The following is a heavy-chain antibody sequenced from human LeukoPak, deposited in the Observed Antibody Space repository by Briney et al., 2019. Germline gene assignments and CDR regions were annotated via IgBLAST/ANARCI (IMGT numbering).Heavy chain of an antibody. CDR2: IYTSGTT. CDR3: ARGRITRVRGVIEFDY. CDR1: GGSISSSY. J-gene: IGHJ4*02. V-gene: IGHV4-4*07. Sequence: SETLSLTCTVTGGSISSSYWSSVRPPAGKGLEWIGRIYTSGTTNYNPSLKSRVTMSVDTSKNQFSLKLSSVTAADTAVYYCARGRITRVRGVIEFDYWGQGTLVTVSS. D-gene: IGHD3-10*01.